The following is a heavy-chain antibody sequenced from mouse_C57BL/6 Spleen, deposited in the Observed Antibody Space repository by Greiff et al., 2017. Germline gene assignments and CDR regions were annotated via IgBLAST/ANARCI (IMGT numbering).Heavy chain of an antibody. Sequence: VKLQQPGAELVMPGASVKLSCKASGYTFTSYWMHWVKQRPGQGLEWIGEIDPSDSYTNYNQKFKGKSTLTVDKSSSTAYMQLSSLTSEDSAVYYCARVDDVYLLAYWGQGTLVTVSA. J-gene: IGHJ3*01. D-gene: IGHD2-3*01. CDR3: ARVDDVYLLAY. CDR2: IDPSDSYT. V-gene: IGHV1-69*01. CDR1: GYTFTSYW.